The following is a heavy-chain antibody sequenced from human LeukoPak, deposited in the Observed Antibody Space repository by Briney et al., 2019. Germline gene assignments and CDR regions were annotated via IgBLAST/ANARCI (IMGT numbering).Heavy chain of an antibody. D-gene: IGHD3-3*01. CDR3: ARAATYYDFWSGYYGLNWFDP. CDR2: INHSGST. CDR1: GGSFSGYY. V-gene: IGHV4-34*01. J-gene: IGHJ5*02. Sequence: SETLSLTCAVYGGSFSGYYWSWIRQPPGKGLEWIGEINHSGSTNYNPSLKSRVTISVDTSKNQFSPKLSSVTAADTAVYYCARAATYYDFWSGYYGLNWFDPWGQGTLVTVSS.